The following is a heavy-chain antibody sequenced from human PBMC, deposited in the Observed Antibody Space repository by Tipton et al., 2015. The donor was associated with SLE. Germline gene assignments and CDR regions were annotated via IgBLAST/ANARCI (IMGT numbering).Heavy chain of an antibody. CDR1: GFTFSSYA. Sequence: RSLRLSCAASGFTFSSYAMHWVRQAPGKGLEWVAVISYDGSNKYYADSVKGRFTISRDNSKNTLYLQMNSLRAEDTAVYYCAKDLDGDPHVFDMWGQGTMVTVSS. V-gene: IGHV3-30-3*01. J-gene: IGHJ3*02. D-gene: IGHD4-17*01. CDR3: AKDLDGDPHVFDM. CDR2: ISYDGSNK.